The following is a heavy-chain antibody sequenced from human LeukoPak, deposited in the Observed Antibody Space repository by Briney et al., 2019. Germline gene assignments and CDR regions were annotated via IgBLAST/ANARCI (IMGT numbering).Heavy chain of an antibody. J-gene: IGHJ4*02. D-gene: IGHD5/OR15-5a*01. CDR2: ISYDGSDK. CDR3: VRVLDSYFGY. Sequence: GGSLRLSCAASGITFSRYGMHWVRQAPGKGLEWVGVISYDGSDKYYADSVKGRFTISRDNSKNTLYLQMNSLRAEDTAVYYCVRVLDSYFGYWGQGTLVPVS. V-gene: IGHV3-33*05. CDR1: GITFSRYG.